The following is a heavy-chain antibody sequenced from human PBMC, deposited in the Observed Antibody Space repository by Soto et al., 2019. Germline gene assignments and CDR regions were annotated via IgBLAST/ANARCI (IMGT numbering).Heavy chain of an antibody. J-gene: IGHJ2*01. CDR3: AKEPVGPDWYFDL. CDR1: GFTFRSYA. V-gene: IGHV3-23*01. Sequence: DVQLLESGGGLVQPGGSLRLSCAASGFTFRSYAMSWVRQAPGKRLEWVSGISGSGISTHYAYSVKGRFTVSRDNSKNTLYLQMTSLRAEDTAVYNCAKEPVGPDWYFDLWGRGTLVTVSS. CDR2: ISGSGIST.